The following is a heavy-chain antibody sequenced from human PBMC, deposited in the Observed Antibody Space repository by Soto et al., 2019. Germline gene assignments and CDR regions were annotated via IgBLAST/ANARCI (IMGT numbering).Heavy chain of an antibody. CDR2: ISSSGSYT. CDR1: GFTFTDYY. D-gene: IGHD3-3*01. V-gene: IGHV3-11*06. CDR3: ARARGRFLDWDF. J-gene: IGHJ4*02. Sequence: PGGSLRLSCAASGFTFTDYYMSWIRQAPGEGLEWVSYISSSGSYTNYANSVKGRFTISRDNAKNSLYLQMNSLRAEDTAVYYCARARGRFLDWDFWGQGPLVTVAS.